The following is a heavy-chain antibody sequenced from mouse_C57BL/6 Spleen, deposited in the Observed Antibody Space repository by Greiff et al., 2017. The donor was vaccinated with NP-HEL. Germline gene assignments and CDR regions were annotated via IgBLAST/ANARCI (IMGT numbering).Heavy chain of an antibody. D-gene: IGHD2-10*02. J-gene: IGHJ4*01. CDR3: AREYAYAMDY. V-gene: IGHV1-61*01. CDR2: IYPSDSET. Sequence: VQLQQPGAELVRPGSSVKLSCKASGYTFTSYWMDWVKQRPGQGLEWIGNIYPSDSETHYNQKFKDKATLTVDKSSSTAYMQLSSLTSEDSAVYYCAREYAYAMDYWGQGTSVTVSS. CDR1: GYTFTSYW.